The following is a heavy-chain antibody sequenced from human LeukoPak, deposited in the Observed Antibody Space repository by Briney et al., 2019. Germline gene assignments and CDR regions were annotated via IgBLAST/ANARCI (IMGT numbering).Heavy chain of an antibody. V-gene: IGHV4-59*01. D-gene: IGHD6-6*01. CDR1: GGSISSYY. CDR3: ARDIDSSSSFDY. CDR2: IYYSGST. J-gene: IGHJ4*02. Sequence: PSETLSLTCTVSGGSISSYYWSWIWQPPGKGLEWIGYIYYSGSTNYNPSLKSRVTISVDTSKNQFSLKLSSVTAADTDVYYCARDIDSSSSFDYWGQGTLVTVSS.